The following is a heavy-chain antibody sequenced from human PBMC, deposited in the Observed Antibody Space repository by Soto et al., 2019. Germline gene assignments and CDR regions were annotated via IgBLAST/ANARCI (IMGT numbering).Heavy chain of an antibody. CDR3: ARGRFGEIHDY. CDR2: IFSSGST. D-gene: IGHD3-10*01. CDR1: SGSISSGEYY. V-gene: IGHV4-30-4*01. Sequence: SETLSLTCTVSSGSISSGEYYWSWLRQPPGKGLEWTGYIFSSGSTHYNASLKSRLTISVDTSQNQFSLHLTSVTATDTAVYYCARGRFGEIHDYWGQGTLVTVSS. J-gene: IGHJ4*02.